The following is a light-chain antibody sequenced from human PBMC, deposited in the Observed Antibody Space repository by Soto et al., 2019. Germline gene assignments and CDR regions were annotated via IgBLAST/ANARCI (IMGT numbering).Light chain of an antibody. CDR3: QQYNNWPPIT. J-gene: IGKJ5*01. Sequence: EIVMTQSPPTLSVSPGERATLYCRASQSVSSNLAWYQQNPGQAPSLLXYGASTRATGIPARCSGGGSGTEFALTISSLQSEDFAVYYCQQYNNWPPITFGQGTRLEIK. CDR2: GAS. V-gene: IGKV3-15*01. CDR1: QSVSSN.